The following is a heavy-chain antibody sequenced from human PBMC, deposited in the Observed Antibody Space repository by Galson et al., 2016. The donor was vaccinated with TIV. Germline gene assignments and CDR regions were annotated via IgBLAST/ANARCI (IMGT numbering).Heavy chain of an antibody. V-gene: IGHV6-1*01. J-gene: IGHJ4*02. D-gene: IGHD3-3*01. CDR3: ARATPWVVGVVMTLDY. Sequence: CAISGDSVSSDSAAWNWIRQSPSRGLEWLGRTYYRSKWYDDYAVAVKSRITNTPDTSKNQFSLQLTSVTPEDTAVYYCARATPWVVGVVMTLDYWGQGTLVTVS. CDR2: TYYRSKWYD. CDR1: GDSVSSDSAA.